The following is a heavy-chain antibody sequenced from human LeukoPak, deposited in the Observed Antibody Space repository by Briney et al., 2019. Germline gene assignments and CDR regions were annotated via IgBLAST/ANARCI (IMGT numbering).Heavy chain of an antibody. D-gene: IGHD3-10*01. Sequence: PSETLSLTSTVSGGSISSFYWSWIRQPAGKGLEWIGRIYTSGSTDYNPSLKSRVTISVDTSKNQFSLKLTSVTAADTAVYYCARDRELGYWGQGTLVTVSS. V-gene: IGHV4-4*07. CDR3: ARDRELGY. CDR2: IYTSGST. J-gene: IGHJ4*02. CDR1: GGSISSFY.